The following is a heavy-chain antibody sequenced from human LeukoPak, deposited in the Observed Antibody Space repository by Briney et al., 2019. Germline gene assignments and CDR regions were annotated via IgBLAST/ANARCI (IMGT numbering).Heavy chain of an antibody. CDR3: AKGNEYWQQLVPTFFDY. CDR1: GAXISIGFYY. Sequence: SQTLSLTCTVSGAXISIGFYYWSWIRQHPGKGLEWIGYIYCSGSTYYNPSPKSRVTMSVDTSKNQFSLKLSSVTAADTAVYYCAKGNEYWQQLVPTFFDYWGQGTLVTVSS. CDR2: IYCSGST. V-gene: IGHV4-31*03. J-gene: IGHJ4*02. D-gene: IGHD6-13*01.